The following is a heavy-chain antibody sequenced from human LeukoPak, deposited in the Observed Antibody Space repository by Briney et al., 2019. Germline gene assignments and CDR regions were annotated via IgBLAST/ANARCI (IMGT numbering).Heavy chain of an antibody. V-gene: IGHV3-74*01. CDR3: VRDFRSADY. J-gene: IGHJ4*02. CDR1: GFTFSIYC. Sequence: GGSLRLSCAASGFTFSIYCMHWVRQAPGKGPMWVSRIRPDGTVTNYADSVKARFSISRDNARNTVYLQMNSLRAEDTAVYYCVRDFRSADYWGQGTLVTVSS. CDR2: IRPDGTVT.